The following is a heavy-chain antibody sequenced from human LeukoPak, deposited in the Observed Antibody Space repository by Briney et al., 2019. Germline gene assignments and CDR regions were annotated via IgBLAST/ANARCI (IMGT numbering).Heavy chain of an antibody. J-gene: IGHJ4*02. CDR3: AKTGERDY. CDR2: IKEDGTQK. Sequence: PGGSLRLSCAASGFTFSDYYMSWVRQVPGKGPEWVANIKEDGTQKYYVDSVRGRFTISRDNAENSLYLQMNSLRDEDTAVYYCAKTGERDYWGRGTLVTVSS. CDR1: GFTFSDYY. V-gene: IGHV3-7*01. D-gene: IGHD7-27*01.